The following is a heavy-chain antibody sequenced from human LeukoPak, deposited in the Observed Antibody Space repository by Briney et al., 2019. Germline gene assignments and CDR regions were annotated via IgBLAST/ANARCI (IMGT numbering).Heavy chain of an antibody. CDR3: AKDGGSDPDSFDI. CDR1: GFTFSSYA. CDR2: ISGSGGST. V-gene: IGHV3-23*01. Sequence: GGSLRLSCAASGFTFSSYAMSWVRQAPGKGLEWVSAISGSGGSTYYADSVKGRFTISRDNSKNSLYLQMNSLRAEDTAVYYCAKDGGSDPDSFDIWGQGTMVTVSS. D-gene: IGHD2-15*01. J-gene: IGHJ3*02.